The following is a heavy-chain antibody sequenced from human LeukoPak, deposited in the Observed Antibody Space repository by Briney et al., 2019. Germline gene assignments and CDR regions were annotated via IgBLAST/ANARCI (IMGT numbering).Heavy chain of an antibody. CDR3: AKSRNYGSGSYLDD. CDR1: GFTFDDYA. CDR2: ITGGGGFT. Sequence: GGSLRLSCAASGFTFDDYAMHWVRQPPGKGLEWVSLITGGGGFTCHADSVKGRFTISRDNSKNSLYLQMNSLRTEDTSLYYCAKSRNYGSGSYLDDWAAGTLVTVSS. D-gene: IGHD3-10*01. J-gene: IGHJ4*02. V-gene: IGHV3-43*02.